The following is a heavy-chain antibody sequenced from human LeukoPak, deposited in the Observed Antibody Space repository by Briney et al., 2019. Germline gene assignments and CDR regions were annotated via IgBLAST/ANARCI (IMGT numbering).Heavy chain of an antibody. J-gene: IGHJ4*02. CDR3: AKDRETTASGTFDF. CDR1: GFTFNNYG. CDR2: ISDDGRNK. Sequence: GGSLRLSCAASGFTFNNYGMHYVRQAPGKGLEWVAVISDDGRNKNYADSVKGRFTISRDSSNNTLYLQMDSLRAEDTGVYFCAKDRETTASGTFDFRGQGTLVTVSS. V-gene: IGHV3-30*18. D-gene: IGHD6-13*01.